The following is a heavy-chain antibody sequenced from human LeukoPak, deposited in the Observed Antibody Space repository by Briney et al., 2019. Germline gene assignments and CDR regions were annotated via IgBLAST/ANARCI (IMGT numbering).Heavy chain of an antibody. CDR2: IFHSGST. Sequence: SGTLSLTCAVSDGSISSYNWWSWVRQPPGKGLEWIGEIFHSGSTNYNPSLKSRVTISVDKSKNQFSLKLSSVTAADTAIYYCARDIVVVTARWFDPWGQGTLVTVSS. V-gene: IGHV4-4*02. CDR3: ARDIVVVTARWFDP. CDR1: DGSISSYNW. J-gene: IGHJ5*02. D-gene: IGHD2-21*02.